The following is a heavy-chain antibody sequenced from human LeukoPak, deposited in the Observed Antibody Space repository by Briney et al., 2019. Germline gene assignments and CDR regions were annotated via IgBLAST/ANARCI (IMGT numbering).Heavy chain of an antibody. CDR1: GDSIITYY. D-gene: IGHD5-12*01. J-gene: IGHJ4*02. CDR3: ARHSRGYDSEFGY. CDR2: MYYSRST. V-gene: IGHV4-59*08. Sequence: PSETLSLTCTVSGDSIITYYWSWIRQPPGKGLEWIGYMYYSRSTNYNPSLKSRVTISVDKSRNQFSLTLSSVTAADTAVYYCARHSRGYDSEFGYWGQGTLVTVSS.